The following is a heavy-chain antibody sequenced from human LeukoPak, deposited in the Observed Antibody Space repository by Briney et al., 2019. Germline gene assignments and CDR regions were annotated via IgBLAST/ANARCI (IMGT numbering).Heavy chain of an antibody. CDR2: IYTSGST. J-gene: IGHJ4*02. Sequence: SQTLSLTCTVSGGSISSDSYYWSWIRQPAGKGLEWIGRIYTSGSTNYNPSLKSRVTISVDTSKNQFSLKLSSVTAADTAVYYCARGLRGYSVWGQGTLVTVSS. D-gene: IGHD5-18*01. CDR1: GGSISSDSYY. V-gene: IGHV4-61*02. CDR3: ARGLRGYSV.